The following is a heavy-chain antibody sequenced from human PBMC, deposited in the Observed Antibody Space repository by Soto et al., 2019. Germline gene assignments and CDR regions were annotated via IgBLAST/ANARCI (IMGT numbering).Heavy chain of an antibody. CDR1: GFTFSDYY. V-gene: IGHV3-11*04. Sequence: PGGSLLLSCASSGFTFSDYYMSWVRQAPGKGLEWVSYSSRSGSTIYYADSVKGRFTISRDTANNSLYLQMNSLRAEDTAVYYCARDLSGDYGALDTWGQGTMVTVSS. CDR2: SSRSGSTI. J-gene: IGHJ3*02. D-gene: IGHD4-17*01. CDR3: ARDLSGDYGALDT.